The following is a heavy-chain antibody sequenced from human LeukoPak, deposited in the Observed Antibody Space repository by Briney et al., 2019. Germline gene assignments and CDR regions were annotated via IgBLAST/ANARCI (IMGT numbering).Heavy chain of an antibody. CDR3: AKDFAIAAAGYDAFDI. CDR2: ISWNSGSI. CDR1: GFTFDDYA. J-gene: IGHJ3*02. Sequence: PGGSLRLSCAASGFTFDDYAMHWVRQAPGKGLEWVSGISWNSGSIGYVDSVKGRFTISRDNAKNSLYLQMNSLGAEDMALYYCAKDFAIAAAGYDAFDIWGQGTMVTVSS. D-gene: IGHD6-13*01. V-gene: IGHV3-9*03.